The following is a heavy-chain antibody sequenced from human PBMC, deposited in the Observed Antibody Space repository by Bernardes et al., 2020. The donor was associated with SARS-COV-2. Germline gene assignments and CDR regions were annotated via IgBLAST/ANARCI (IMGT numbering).Heavy chain of an antibody. CDR1: GFTFSSYG. CDR2: IWYDGSNK. CDR3: ANSRSPLLPYDFDY. V-gene: IGHV3-33*06. D-gene: IGHD3-22*01. Sequence: GGSLRLSCAASGFTFSSYGMHWVRQAPGKGLEWVAVIWYDGSNKYYADSVKGRFTISRDNSKNTLYLQMNSLRAEDTAVYYCANSRSPLLPYDFDYWGQGTLVTVSS. J-gene: IGHJ4*02.